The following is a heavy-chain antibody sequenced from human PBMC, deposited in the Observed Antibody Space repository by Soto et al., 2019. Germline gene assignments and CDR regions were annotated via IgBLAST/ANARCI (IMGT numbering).Heavy chain of an antibody. Sequence: EVQLLESGGDLIRPGGSRGLSGAASGFTFNIYALTGVRQAPGRGLEWVSAISRYGDFTYYADSVEGRFTISRDNSKNTLYLQMNSLRAEDTAVYYCAKDRYLDHDSRGYLFDNWGQGTLVTVSS. V-gene: IGHV3-23*01. D-gene: IGHD3-22*01. CDR3: AKDRYLDHDSRGYLFDN. CDR1: GFTFNIYA. J-gene: IGHJ4*02. CDR2: ISRYGDFT.